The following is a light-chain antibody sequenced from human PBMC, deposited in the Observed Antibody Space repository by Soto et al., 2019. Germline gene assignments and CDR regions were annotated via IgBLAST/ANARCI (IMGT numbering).Light chain of an antibody. CDR1: SSNIGAGYD. Sequence: QSVLTQPPSVSGAPGQRVTISCTGCSSNIGAGYDVHWYQQLPGTAPKLLIYGNSNRPSGVPDRFSGSKSGTSASLAITGLQAEDEADYYCQSYDSSHVVFGGGTKLTVL. CDR2: GNS. J-gene: IGLJ2*01. CDR3: QSYDSSHVV. V-gene: IGLV1-40*01.